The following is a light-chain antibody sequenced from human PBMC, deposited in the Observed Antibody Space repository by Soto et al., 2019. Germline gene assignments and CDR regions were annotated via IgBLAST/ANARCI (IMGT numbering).Light chain of an antibody. CDR1: SSDVGFYNY. CDR2: DVS. V-gene: IGLV2-14*01. Sequence: QSALTQPASVSGSPGQSITISCTGTSSDVGFYNYVSWYQQHPGKAPKLMIYDVSNRPSGVSDRFSGSKSANTASLTISGLQAEDEADYYCTSYTTSPSYVFGTGTKLTVL. J-gene: IGLJ1*01. CDR3: TSYTTSPSYV.